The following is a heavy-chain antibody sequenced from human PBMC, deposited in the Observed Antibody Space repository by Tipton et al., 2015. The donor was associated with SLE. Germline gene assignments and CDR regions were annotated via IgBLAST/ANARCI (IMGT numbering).Heavy chain of an antibody. CDR1: GGSFSNYY. Sequence: LRLSCAVYGGSFSNYYWSWIRQPPGKGLECIGEINHSGSTNYNPSLKSRVTISVDTSKNQFSLKLSSVTAADTAVYYCARGITVAGTGGFDYWGQGTLVTVSS. CDR3: ARGITVAGTGGFDY. CDR2: INHSGST. J-gene: IGHJ4*02. V-gene: IGHV4-34*01. D-gene: IGHD6-19*01.